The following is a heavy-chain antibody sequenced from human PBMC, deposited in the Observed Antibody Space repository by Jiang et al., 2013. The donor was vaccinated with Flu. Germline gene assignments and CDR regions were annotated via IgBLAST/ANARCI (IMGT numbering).Heavy chain of an antibody. D-gene: IGHD3-22*01. J-gene: IGHJ3*02. Sequence: GKGLEWVAVISYDGNNKYYADSVKGRFTISRDNSRNTLYLQMNSLRADDTAVYYCANGIYYDSSGSRDAFDIWGQGTMVTVSS. CDR3: ANGIYYDSSGSRDAFDI. CDR2: ISYDGNNK. V-gene: IGHV3-30*18.